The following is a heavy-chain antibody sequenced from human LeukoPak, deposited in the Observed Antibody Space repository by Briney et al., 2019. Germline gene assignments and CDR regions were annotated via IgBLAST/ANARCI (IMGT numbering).Heavy chain of an antibody. Sequence: PSETLSLTCTVSGGSISSSSYYWGWIRQPPGKGLEWIGSIYYSGSTYYNPSLKSRVTISVDTSKNQFSLKLSSVTAADTAVYYCARDPDYYDSSGYYENYWGQGTLVTVSS. V-gene: IGHV4-39*07. J-gene: IGHJ4*02. CDR2: IYYSGST. CDR1: GGSISSSSYY. D-gene: IGHD3-22*01. CDR3: ARDPDYYDSSGYYENY.